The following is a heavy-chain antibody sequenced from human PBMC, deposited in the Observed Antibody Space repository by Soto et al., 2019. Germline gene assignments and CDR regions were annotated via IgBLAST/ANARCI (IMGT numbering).Heavy chain of an antibody. CDR2: IIPLLGIA. J-gene: IGHJ5*02. Sequence: SVKVSCKASGGTFSNYTINWVRQAPGQGLEWMGRIIPLLGIANYAQNFQGRVTITADKSTITAYMELSSLRSEDTAVYYCARGRITMTSVFIWFDPWGQGTLVTVSP. CDR3: ARGRITMTSVFIWFDP. D-gene: IGHD3-3*01. V-gene: IGHV1-69*02. CDR1: GGTFSNYT.